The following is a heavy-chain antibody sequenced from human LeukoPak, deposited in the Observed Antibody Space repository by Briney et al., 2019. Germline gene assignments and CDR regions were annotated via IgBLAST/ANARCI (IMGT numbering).Heavy chain of an antibody. Sequence: PSETLSLTCTVSGGSISSGGYYWSWIRQPPGKGLEWIGYIYHSGSTCYNPSLKSRVTISVDRSKNQFSLKLSSVTAADTAVYYCARDRQQLVPYFDYWGQGTLVTVSS. V-gene: IGHV4-30-2*01. D-gene: IGHD6-13*01. CDR2: IYHSGST. CDR3: ARDRQQLVPYFDY. CDR1: GGSISSGGYY. J-gene: IGHJ4*02.